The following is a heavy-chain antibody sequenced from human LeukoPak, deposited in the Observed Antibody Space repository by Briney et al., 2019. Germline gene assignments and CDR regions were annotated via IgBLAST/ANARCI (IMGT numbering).Heavy chain of an antibody. D-gene: IGHD2-15*01. CDR3: ASLKGYCSGGSCYLSYFDY. CDR2: INHSGST. V-gene: IGHV4-34*01. J-gene: IGHJ4*02. CDR1: GGSFSGYY. Sequence: SETLSLTCAVYGGSFSGYYWSWIRQPPGKGLEWIGEINHSGSTNYNPPLKSRVTISVDTSKNQFSLKLSSVTAADTAVYYCASLKGYCSGGSCYLSYFDYWGQGTLVTVSS.